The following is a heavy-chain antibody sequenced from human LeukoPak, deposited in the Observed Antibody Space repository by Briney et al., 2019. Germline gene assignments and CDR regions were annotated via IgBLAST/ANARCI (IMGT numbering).Heavy chain of an antibody. CDR2: ISGSGGST. CDR3: ARGFYYNGMDV. D-gene: IGHD3-10*01. J-gene: IGHJ6*02. Sequence: GGSLRLSCAACGFTFSIYAMSWVRQAPGKGLEWVSAISGSGGSTYYADSVKGRFTISRDNSKNTLYLQMNSLRAEDTAVYYCARGFYYNGMDVWGQGTTVTVSS. V-gene: IGHV3-23*01. CDR1: GFTFSIYA.